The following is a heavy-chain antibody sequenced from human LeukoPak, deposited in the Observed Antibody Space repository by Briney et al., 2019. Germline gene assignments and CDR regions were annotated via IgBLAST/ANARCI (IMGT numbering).Heavy chain of an antibody. D-gene: IGHD4/OR15-4a*01. CDR3: ARHIGLTTRYFDY. J-gene: IGHJ4*02. V-gene: IGHV5-51*01. CDR1: GYKFTDYW. CDR2: IYPRDSDT. Sequence: GASLLIPCKGSGYKFTDYWIGWGRQLPGKGVEWMGMIYPRDSDTRYSPSFQGHVTISADNSIPTAYLQWSSLKASDTAMCYCARHIGLTTRYFDYWGQGTLVTVSS.